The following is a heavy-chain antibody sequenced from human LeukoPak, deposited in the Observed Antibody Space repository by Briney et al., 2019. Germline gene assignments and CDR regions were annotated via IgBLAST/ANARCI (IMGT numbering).Heavy chain of an antibody. Sequence: SETLSLTCTLSGGSISPYYWSWIRQPPDKGLVWIGNIYYSGSTNYNPSFKSRVTISLDTSKKQYSLHPSSVTAADTAIHYCARHFSGFDHWGQGAQVTVSS. D-gene: IGHD2-8*02. CDR3: ARHFSGFDH. CDR1: GGSISPYY. V-gene: IGHV4-59*08. J-gene: IGHJ4*02. CDR2: IYYSGST.